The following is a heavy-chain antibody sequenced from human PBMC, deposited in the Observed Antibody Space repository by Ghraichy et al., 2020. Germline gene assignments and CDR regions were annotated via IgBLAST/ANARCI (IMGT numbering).Heavy chain of an antibody. J-gene: IGHJ4*02. CDR3: ARSTWIQLTPFDY. Sequence: SETLSLTCTVSGGSISSYYWSWIRQPPGKGLEWIGYIYTSGSTNYNPSLKSRVTISVDTSKNQFSLKLSSVTAADTAVYYCARSTWIQLTPFDYWGQGTLVTVSS. D-gene: IGHD5-18*01. CDR2: IYTSGST. CDR1: GGSISSYY. V-gene: IGHV4-4*09.